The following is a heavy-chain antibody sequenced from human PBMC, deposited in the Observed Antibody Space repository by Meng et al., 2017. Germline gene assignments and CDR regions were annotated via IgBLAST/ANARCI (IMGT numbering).Heavy chain of an antibody. CDR3: ARVRGYSNYGPNWFDP. J-gene: IGHJ5*02. V-gene: IGHV1-69*01. Sequence: GQGVRVGAEGKKPWSSGKVSCKASGGTFSSYAISWVRQAPGQGLEWMGGIIPIFGTANYAQKFQGRVTITADESTSTAYMELSSLRSEDTAVYYCARVRGYSNYGPNWFDPWGQGTLVTVSS. CDR1: GGTFSSYA. D-gene: IGHD4-11*01. CDR2: IIPIFGTA.